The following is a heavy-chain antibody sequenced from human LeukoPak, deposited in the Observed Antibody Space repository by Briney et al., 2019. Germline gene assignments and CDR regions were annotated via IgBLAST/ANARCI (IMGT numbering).Heavy chain of an antibody. Sequence: SETLSLTCTVAGGAISSYYWSWIRQPPGKGLEWIGSIYHSGSTYYNPSLKSRVTTSVDTSKNQFSLKLSSVTAADTAVYYCARERDSSGWYELEIDYWGQGTLVTVSS. D-gene: IGHD6-19*01. CDR1: GGAISSYY. V-gene: IGHV4-59*12. CDR3: ARERDSSGWYELEIDY. CDR2: IYHSGST. J-gene: IGHJ4*02.